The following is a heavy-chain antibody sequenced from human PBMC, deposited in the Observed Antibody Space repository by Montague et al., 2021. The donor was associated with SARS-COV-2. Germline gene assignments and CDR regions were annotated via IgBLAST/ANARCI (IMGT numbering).Heavy chain of an antibody. CDR1: GFTVSSNY. J-gene: IGHJ6*02. V-gene: IGHV3-53*01. Sequence: SLRLSCAASGFTVSSNYMSWVRQAPGKGLEWVSVIYSGGSTYYADSVKGRFTISRDNSKNTLYLQMNSLRAEDMAVYYCARDRRIVGALYYYYGMDVWGQGTTVTVSS. CDR2: IYSGGST. CDR3: ARDRRIVGALYYYYGMDV. D-gene: IGHD1-26*01.